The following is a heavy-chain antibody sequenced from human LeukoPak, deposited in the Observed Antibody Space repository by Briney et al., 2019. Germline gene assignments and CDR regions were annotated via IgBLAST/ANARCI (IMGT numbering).Heavy chain of an antibody. CDR2: IKSKTDGGTT. V-gene: IGHV3-15*07. Sequence: KSGGSLRLSCAASGFIFSNAWMNWVRQAPGRGLEWVGRIKSKTDGGTTDYAAPVKGRFTISRDDSKSTLYLQMNSLKIEDTAMYYCIRYGYNLLAYFQQWGQGTLVTVSS. CDR1: GFIFSNAW. J-gene: IGHJ1*01. D-gene: IGHD5-24*01. CDR3: IRYGYNLLAYFQQ.